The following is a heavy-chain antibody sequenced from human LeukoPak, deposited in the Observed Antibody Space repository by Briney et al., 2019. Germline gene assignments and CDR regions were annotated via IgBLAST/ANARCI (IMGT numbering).Heavy chain of an antibody. Sequence: PGGSLRLSCAASGFTFTTAWMVWVRQAPGKGLEWVGRIKANIDGGSTDLAAPMKGRFIISRDDSTNTVYLQMNSLKTEDTAVYYCTTDFSHFDFSSGYYSYWGQGNLVTVSS. CDR3: TTDFSHFDFSSGYYSY. CDR2: IKANIDGGST. CDR1: GFTFTTAW. V-gene: IGHV3-15*01. J-gene: IGHJ4*02. D-gene: IGHD3-3*01.